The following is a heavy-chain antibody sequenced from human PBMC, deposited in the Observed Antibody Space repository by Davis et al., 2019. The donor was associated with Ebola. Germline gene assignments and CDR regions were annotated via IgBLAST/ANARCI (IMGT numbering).Heavy chain of an antibody. CDR3: ARYGYYYDSSGYYAHWDY. D-gene: IGHD3-22*01. CDR1: GFTFSSYW. V-gene: IGHV3-74*01. CDR2: INSDGSST. J-gene: IGHJ4*02. Sequence: GESLKISCAASGFTFSSYWMHWVRQAPGKGLVWVSRINSDGSSTSYADSVKGRFTISRDNAKNTLYLQMNSLRAEDTAVYYCARYGYYYDSSGYYAHWDYWGQGTLVTVSS.